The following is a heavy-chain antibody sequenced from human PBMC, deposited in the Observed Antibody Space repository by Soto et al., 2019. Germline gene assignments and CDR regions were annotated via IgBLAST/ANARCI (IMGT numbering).Heavy chain of an antibody. J-gene: IGHJ4*02. CDR1: GFTFNTYA. D-gene: IGHD2-2*01. Sequence: EVQLLESGGGLVQPGGSLRLSCAASGFTFNTYALSWVRQAPGKGLEWVSSISASGNSTYYADSVKGRFTIARVNAMNTLYLKMNSLRPEDTAVYHCARGPYCSSASCYSVGLVDSWGQGTLVPV. V-gene: IGHV3-23*01. CDR2: ISASGNST. CDR3: ARGPYCSSASCYSVGLVDS.